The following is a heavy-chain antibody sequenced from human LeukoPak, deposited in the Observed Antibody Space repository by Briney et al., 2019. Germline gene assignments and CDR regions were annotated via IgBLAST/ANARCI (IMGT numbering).Heavy chain of an antibody. J-gene: IGHJ5*02. V-gene: IGHV4-4*02. CDR2: IYHSGST. Sequence: SETLSLTCAVSGGSISSSNWWSWVRQPPGKGLEWIGEIYHSGSTNYNPSLKSRVTISVDKSKNQFSLKLSSVTAADTAVYYCARARRYCSGGSCPQRGYNWFDPWGQGTLVTVSS. CDR3: ARARRYCSGGSCPQRGYNWFDP. D-gene: IGHD2-15*01. CDR1: GGSISSSNW.